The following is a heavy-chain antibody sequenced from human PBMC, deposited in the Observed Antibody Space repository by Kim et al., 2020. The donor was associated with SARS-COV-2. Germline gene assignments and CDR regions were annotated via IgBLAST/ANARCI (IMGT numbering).Heavy chain of an antibody. D-gene: IGHD5-18*01. J-gene: IGHJ6*02. CDR3: AKGVSHTGMGFYYYAMDV. CDR2: ISGDGGFK. CDR1: GFAFDDYA. V-gene: IGHV3-43*02. Sequence: GGSLRLSCEASGFAFDDYAMFWVRHAPARGLEWVALISGDGGFKFYADPLKGRFTISRDNSKNSLYLEMDSLGTADTALYYCAKGVSHTGMGFYYYAMDVWGQGTTVTVSS.